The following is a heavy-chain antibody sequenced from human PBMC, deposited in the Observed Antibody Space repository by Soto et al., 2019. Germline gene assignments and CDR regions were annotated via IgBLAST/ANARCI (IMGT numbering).Heavy chain of an antibody. V-gene: IGHV4-31*03. CDR2: IYYSGST. J-gene: IGHJ6*03. CDR1: GGSISSGGYY. CDR3: ARIFVGVVIMIREDYMDV. D-gene: IGHD3-3*01. Sequence: ASETLSLTCTVSGGSISSGGYYWSWIRQHPRKGLEWIGYIYYSGSTYYNPSLKSRVTISVDTSKNQFSLKLSSVTAADTAVYYCARIFVGVVIMIREDYMDVWGKGTTVTVSS.